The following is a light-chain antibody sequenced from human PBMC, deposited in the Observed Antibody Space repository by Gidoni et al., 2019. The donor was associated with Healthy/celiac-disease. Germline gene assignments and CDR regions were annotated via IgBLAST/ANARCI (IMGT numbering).Light chain of an antibody. J-gene: IGKJ2*02. Sequence: EIVMTQSPATLSVSPGERATLSCRASQGVSSNLAWYQQKPGQAPRLLIYGASTRATGIPAGFSGRGSGTEFTLTISILQSEDFAVYCCQQYNNWPLCTFGQGTKLEI. CDR2: GAS. V-gene: IGKV3D-15*01. CDR3: QQYNNWPLCT. CDR1: QGVSSN.